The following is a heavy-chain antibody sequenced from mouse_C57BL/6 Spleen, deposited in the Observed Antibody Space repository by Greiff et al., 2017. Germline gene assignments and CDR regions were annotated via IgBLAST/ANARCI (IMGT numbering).Heavy chain of an antibody. CDR2: IYPGDGDT. V-gene: IGHV1-82*01. CDR1: GYAFSSSW. CDR3: AREEEDSSGYFDY. J-gene: IGHJ2*01. Sequence: VQLQQSGPELVKPGASVKISCKASGYAFSSSWMNWVKQRPGKGLEWIGRIYPGDGDTNYNGKFKGKATLTADKSSSTAYMQLSSLTSEDSAVYFCAREEEDSSGYFDYWGQGTTLTVSS. D-gene: IGHD3-2*02.